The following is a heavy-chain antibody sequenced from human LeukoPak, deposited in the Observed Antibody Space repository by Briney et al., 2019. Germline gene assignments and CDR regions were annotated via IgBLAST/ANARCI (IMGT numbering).Heavy chain of an antibody. J-gene: IGHJ4*02. D-gene: IGHD7-27*01. V-gene: IGHV1-2*02. CDR2: INPISGGT. Sequence: ASVKVSCKASGYTFSDYYMHWVRQAPGQGLEWVGWINPISGGTGYAQKFQGRVTMTRDTSITTAYMELSRLRSDDTAVYYCARDRGRNWGSDYWGQGTLVTVSS. CDR1: GYTFSDYY. CDR3: ARDRGRNWGSDY.